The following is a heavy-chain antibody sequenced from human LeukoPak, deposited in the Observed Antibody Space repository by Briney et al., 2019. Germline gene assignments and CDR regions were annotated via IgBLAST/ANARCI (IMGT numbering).Heavy chain of an antibody. V-gene: IGHV3-43*01. CDR2: ISWDGGST. CDR1: GFTFDDYT. Sequence: GGSLRLSCAASGFTFDDYTMHWVRQAPGKGLEWVSLISWDGGSTYYADSVKGRFTISRDNSKNPLYLQMNSLRTEDTALYYCAKYSGDSGYVHYGMDVWGQGPTVPVSS. D-gene: IGHD5-12*01. J-gene: IGHJ6*02. CDR3: AKYSGDSGYVHYGMDV.